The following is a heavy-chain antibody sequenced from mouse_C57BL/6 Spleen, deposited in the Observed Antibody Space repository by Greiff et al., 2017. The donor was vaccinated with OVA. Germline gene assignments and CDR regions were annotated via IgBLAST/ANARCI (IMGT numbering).Heavy chain of an antibody. CDR2: INPSSGYT. CDR1: GYTFTSYT. J-gene: IGHJ4*01. V-gene: IGHV1-4*01. CDR3: ARLPAYYAMDY. Sequence: QVQLKQSGAELARPGASVKMSCKASGYTFTSYTMHWVKQRPGQGLEWIGYINPSSGYTKYNQKFKDKATLTADKSSSTAYMQLSSLTSEDSAVYYCARLPAYYAMDYWGQGTSVTVSS.